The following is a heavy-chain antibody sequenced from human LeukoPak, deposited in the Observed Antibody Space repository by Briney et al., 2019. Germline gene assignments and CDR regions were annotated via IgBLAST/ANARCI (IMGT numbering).Heavy chain of an antibody. CDR1: GDSVSSNSAA. Sequence: SQTLSLTCAISGDSVSSNSAAWNWIRQSPSRGLEWLGRTYYKSKWYNDYAVSVKSRITINPDTSKNQFPLQLNAVTPEDTAVYYCARDQMGYYDILPGYYILAAAFDIWGQGTMVTVSS. CDR3: ARDQMGYYDILPGYYILAAAFDI. V-gene: IGHV6-1*01. CDR2: TYYKSKWYN. D-gene: IGHD3-9*01. J-gene: IGHJ3*02.